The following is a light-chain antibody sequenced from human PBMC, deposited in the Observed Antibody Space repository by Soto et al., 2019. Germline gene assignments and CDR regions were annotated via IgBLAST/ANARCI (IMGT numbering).Light chain of an antibody. V-gene: IGLV1-51*01. CDR2: DNN. CDR1: SSNIENNF. Sequence: QSVLTQPPSVSAAPGQKVTISCSGSSSNIENNFVSWYQQLPGTAPKLLIYDNNQRPSGIPDRFSGSKSGTSATLGITGLQTGDEADYYCGTWDSSLSAVVFGGGTKLTVL. J-gene: IGLJ2*01. CDR3: GTWDSSLSAVV.